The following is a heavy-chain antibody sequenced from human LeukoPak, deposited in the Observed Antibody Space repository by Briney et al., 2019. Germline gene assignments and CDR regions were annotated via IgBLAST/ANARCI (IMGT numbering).Heavy chain of an antibody. CDR3: ARRGGIHVEYFDY. CDR1: GFTFSSFG. Sequence: GRSLPLSRAASGFTFSSFGMHWVRQAPGKGLEWVAVIWYDGTNKYYADSVKGRFTISRDNSKNTLYLQMNSLRAEDTAVYYCARRGGIHVEYFDYWAKG. J-gene: IGHJ4*02. D-gene: IGHD3-16*01. CDR2: IWYDGTNK. V-gene: IGHV3-33*01.